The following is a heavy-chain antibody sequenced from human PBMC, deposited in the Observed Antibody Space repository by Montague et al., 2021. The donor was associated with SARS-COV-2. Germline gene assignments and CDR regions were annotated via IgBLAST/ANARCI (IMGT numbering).Heavy chain of an antibody. V-gene: IGHV4-34*01. D-gene: IGHD3-22*01. Sequence: LRLSCAASGFIFSNFAFHWVRQSPGEGLEWIGEINQSGSINYNPSLKSRVTILVDTSKNQFSLKLTSVTAADTAVYYCARGQEGVNMVLVVLGFYYYMDVWGKGTTVTVSS. CDR3: ARGQEGVNMVLVVLGFYYYMDV. CDR1: GFIFSNFA. CDR2: INQSGSI. J-gene: IGHJ6*03.